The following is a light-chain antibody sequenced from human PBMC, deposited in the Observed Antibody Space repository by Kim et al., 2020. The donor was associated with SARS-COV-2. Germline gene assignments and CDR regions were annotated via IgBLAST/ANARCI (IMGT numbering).Light chain of an antibody. Sequence: EIVLTQSPGTLSLSPGERVTLSCRASQSVSSSYLAWYQQKPGQAPRLLIYGASSRATGIPDRFSGSGSGTDFTLTISRLEPEDFAVYYFQQYGSSPYTFGQGTKLEI. CDR2: GAS. CDR3: QQYGSSPYT. CDR1: QSVSSSY. V-gene: IGKV3-20*01. J-gene: IGKJ2*01.